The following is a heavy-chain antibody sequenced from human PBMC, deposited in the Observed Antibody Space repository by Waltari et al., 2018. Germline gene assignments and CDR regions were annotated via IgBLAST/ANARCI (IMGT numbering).Heavy chain of an antibody. D-gene: IGHD3-9*01. V-gene: IGHV4-59*11. CDR1: GDSINTHH. Sequence: QVQLQESGPGLVKPSETLSLTCTVSGDSINTHHWAWIRQPPGKGLEWIGYAYYTGRTNYNPSLRSRLTISVDTSKNQFSLNLNSVTAADTAVYYCARDLGGFNHFDWFLSIWGPGTMVTVSS. CDR2: AYYTGRT. J-gene: IGHJ3*02. CDR3: ARDLGGFNHFDWFLSI.